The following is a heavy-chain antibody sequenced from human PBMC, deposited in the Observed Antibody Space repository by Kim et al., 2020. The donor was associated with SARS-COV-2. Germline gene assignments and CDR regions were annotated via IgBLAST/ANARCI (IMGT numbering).Heavy chain of an antibody. CDR3: ARGGYYGSGSYYDFDY. V-gene: IGHV1-69*13. Sequence: SVKVSCKASGGTFSSYAISWVRQAPGQGLEWMGGIIPIFGTANYAQKFQGRVTITADESTSTAYMELSSLRSEDTAVYYCARGGYYGSGSYYDFDYWGQGTLVTVSS. CDR2: IIPIFGTA. J-gene: IGHJ4*02. CDR1: GGTFSSYA. D-gene: IGHD3-10*01.